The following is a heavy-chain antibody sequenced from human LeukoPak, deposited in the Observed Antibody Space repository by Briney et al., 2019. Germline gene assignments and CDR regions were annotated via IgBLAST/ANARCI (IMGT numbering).Heavy chain of an antibody. J-gene: IGHJ4*02. CDR2: ISSSSTI. D-gene: IGHD6-6*01. V-gene: IGHV3-48*01. CDR1: GFIFHTYN. CDR3: ARVRL. Sequence: GGSLRLSCAASGFIFHTYNMKWVRQAPGKGLEWVSYISSSSTIYYADSVKGRFTISRDNAKNSLYLQMNSLRAEDTAVYYCARVRLWGQGTLVTVSS.